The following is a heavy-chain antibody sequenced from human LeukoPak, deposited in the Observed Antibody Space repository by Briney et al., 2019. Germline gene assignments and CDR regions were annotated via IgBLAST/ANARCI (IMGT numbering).Heavy chain of an antibody. CDR1: GFTFSNAW. D-gene: IGHD6-19*01. V-gene: IGHV3-15*01. J-gene: IGHJ3*02. Sequence: SGGSLRLSCAASGFTFSNAWMSWVRQAPGKGLEWVGRIKSKTDGGTTDYAAPVKGRFTISRDDSKNTLYVQMNSLKTEDTAVYYYTTGSGLDAFDIWGQGTMVTVSS. CDR3: TTGSGLDAFDI. CDR2: IKSKTDGGTT.